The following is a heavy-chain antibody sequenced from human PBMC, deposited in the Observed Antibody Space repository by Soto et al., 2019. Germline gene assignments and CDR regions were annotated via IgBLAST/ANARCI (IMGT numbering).Heavy chain of an antibody. D-gene: IGHD2-15*01. CDR1: ESIVSSDD. Sequence: QIVRWACTESIVSSDDIGWVRKTPGKGLEWVSVIYSGGSTYYADSVKGRFTISRDNSKNTLYLQMNSLRAEDTAVYYCARPRYGRGGRCCFDYWGQGTSGTVSS. CDR2: IYSGGST. CDR3: ARPRYGRGGRCCFDY. J-gene: IGHJ4*02. V-gene: IGHV3-66*04.